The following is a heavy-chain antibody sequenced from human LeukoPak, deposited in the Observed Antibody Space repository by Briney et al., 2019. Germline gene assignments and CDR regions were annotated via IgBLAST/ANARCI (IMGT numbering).Heavy chain of an antibody. J-gene: IGHJ4*02. D-gene: IGHD4-17*01. CDR1: GFTFSSYA. Sequence: GGSLRLSCAASGFTFSSYAMSWVRQAPGKGLEWVSAISGSGGSTYYADSVKGRFTISRDNSKNTLYLQMNSLRAEDTAVYYCARDRYGDYDGLHYWGQGTLVTVSS. CDR2: ISGSGGST. CDR3: ARDRYGDYDGLHY. V-gene: IGHV3-23*01.